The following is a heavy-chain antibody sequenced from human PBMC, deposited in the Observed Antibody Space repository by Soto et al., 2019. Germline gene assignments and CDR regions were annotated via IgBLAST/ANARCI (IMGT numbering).Heavy chain of an antibody. CDR1: GFTFTNAW. V-gene: IGHV3-74*01. CDR2: INSDGSST. Sequence: GGSLRLSCAASGFTFTNAWINWVRQAPGKGLVWVSRINSDGSSTSYADSVKGRFTISRDNAKNTLYLQMNSLRAEDTAVYYCARVAAAAGTSHYYYYYGMDVWGQGTTVTVSS. CDR3: ARVAAAAGTSHYYYYYGMDV. D-gene: IGHD6-13*01. J-gene: IGHJ6*02.